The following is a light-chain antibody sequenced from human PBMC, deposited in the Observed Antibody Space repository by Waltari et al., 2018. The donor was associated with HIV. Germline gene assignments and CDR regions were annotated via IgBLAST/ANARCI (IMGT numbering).Light chain of an antibody. CDR1: PRAFGPYHY. CDR3: STHTADHTLA. CDR2: EVT. Sequence: QSTLTQPASVSGSPGQSVTISCIRTPRAFGPYHYVYWYQQHPGNVPKVIIYEVTSRPSGVSHRFSASKSGNTASLTISRLQPEDEAVYFCSTHTADHTLAFGGGTHLTVL. V-gene: IGLV2-14*03. J-gene: IGLJ3*02.